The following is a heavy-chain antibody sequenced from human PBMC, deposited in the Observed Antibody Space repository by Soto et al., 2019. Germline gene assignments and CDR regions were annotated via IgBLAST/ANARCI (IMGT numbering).Heavy chain of an antibody. J-gene: IGHJ4*02. CDR1: GFTFSSYS. CDR3: ARDPTTGYYGY. Sequence: GGSLRLSCAASGFTFSSYSMNWVRQAPGKGLEWVSSISSSSNYIYYADSVKGRFTISRDNAKNSLYLQMNSLITEDTAVYYCARDPTTGYYGYWGQGTLVTVSS. CDR2: ISSSSNYI. D-gene: IGHD3-9*01. V-gene: IGHV3-21*01.